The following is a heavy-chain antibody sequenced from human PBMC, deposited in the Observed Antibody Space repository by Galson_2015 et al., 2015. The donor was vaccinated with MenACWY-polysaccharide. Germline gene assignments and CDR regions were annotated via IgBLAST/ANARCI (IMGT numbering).Heavy chain of an antibody. J-gene: IGHJ4*02. CDR2: ISSLSSYK. Sequence: SLRLSCAGSGFTFNNYSMNWVRQGPGKGLQWVSFISSLSSYKYYADSVKGRFSISRDNSKNTLYLQMNSLRLEEAAIYYCARDRADFLTGRSNYFDLWGQGTLVTVSS. CDR1: GFTFNNYS. CDR3: ARDRADFLTGRSNYFDL. D-gene: IGHD3-9*01. V-gene: IGHV3-21*01.